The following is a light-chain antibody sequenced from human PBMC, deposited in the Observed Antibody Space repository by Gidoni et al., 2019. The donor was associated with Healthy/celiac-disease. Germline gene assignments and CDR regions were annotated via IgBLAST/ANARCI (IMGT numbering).Light chain of an antibody. J-gene: IGKJ4*01. CDR2: DAS. Sequence: EIVLTQSPVTLSLSPGERATLSCRASQSVSSYLAWYQQKPGQAPRLLLYDASNRATGIPARFSGSGSGTDFTLTISSLEPEDFAVYYCHQRSNWPPLTFGGGTKVEIK. V-gene: IGKV3-11*01. CDR1: QSVSSY. CDR3: HQRSNWPPLT.